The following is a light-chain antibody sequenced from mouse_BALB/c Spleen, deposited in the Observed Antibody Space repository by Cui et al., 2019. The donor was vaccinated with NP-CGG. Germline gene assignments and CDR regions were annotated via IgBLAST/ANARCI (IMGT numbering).Light chain of an antibody. CDR1: TGAVTTSNY. J-gene: IGLJ1*01. V-gene: IGLV1*01. CDR3: ALWYSNHWV. CDR2: GTN. Sequence: HAGVTGVSALTTSPGETVTLTCRSSTGAVTTSNYANWVQEKPDHLFTGLIGGTNNRAPGVPARFSGSLIGDKAALTITGAQTEDEAIYFCALWYSNHWVFGGGTKLTVL.